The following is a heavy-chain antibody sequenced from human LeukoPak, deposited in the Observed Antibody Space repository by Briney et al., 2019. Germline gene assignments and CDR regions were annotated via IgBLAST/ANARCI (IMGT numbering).Heavy chain of an antibody. D-gene: IGHD6-13*01. Sequence: GESLKISCKGSGYSFTSYWIGWVRQMPGKGREWMGIIYPGGSDTRYSPSFQGQVTISADKSISTAYLQWSSLKASDTAMYYCARHLYIAAAGTTNFDYWGQGTLVTVSS. CDR1: GYSFTSYW. CDR3: ARHLYIAAAGTTNFDY. V-gene: IGHV5-51*01. J-gene: IGHJ4*02. CDR2: IYPGGSDT.